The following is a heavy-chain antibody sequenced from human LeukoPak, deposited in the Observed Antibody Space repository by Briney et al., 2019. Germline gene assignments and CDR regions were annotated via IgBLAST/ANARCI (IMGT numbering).Heavy chain of an antibody. D-gene: IGHD4/OR15-4a*01. CDR3: ARGVGLMTSYYYMDV. J-gene: IGHJ6*03. Sequence: ASVKVSCKASGYTFTSYGISWVRQATGQGLEWMGWMNPNSGNTGYAQKFQGRVTMTRNTSISTAYMELSSLRSEDTAVYYCARGVGLMTSYYYMDVWGKGTTVTVSS. CDR1: GYTFTSYG. CDR2: MNPNSGNT. V-gene: IGHV1-8*02.